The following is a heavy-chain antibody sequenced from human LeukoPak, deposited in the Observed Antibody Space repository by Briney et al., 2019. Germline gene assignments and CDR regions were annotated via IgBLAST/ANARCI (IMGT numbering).Heavy chain of an antibody. CDR2: IYSGGTT. V-gene: IGHV3-53*01. J-gene: IGHJ4*02. CDR3: ARAGGSIKPFDY. Sequence: PGGSLRLSCAASGFTVSSNYMNWVRQPPGKGLEWGSIIYSGGTTYYADSVKGRFTISRDNSKNTLYLQMNSLRAEDTAVYYCARAGGSIKPFDYWGQGTLVTVSS. CDR1: GFTVSSNY. D-gene: IGHD2-2*01.